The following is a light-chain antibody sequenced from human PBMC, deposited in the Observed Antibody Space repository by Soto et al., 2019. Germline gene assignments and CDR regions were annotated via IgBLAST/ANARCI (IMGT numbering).Light chain of an antibody. CDR3: QQRSNWPRT. CDR2: DAS. Sequence: EIVLTQSPATLSLSPGERATLSCRASQSVSSYLAWFQQKHGQAPRLLIYDASNRATGIQARFSGSGSGTDFPLAISSLEPEDFAVYYCQQRSNWPRTFGQGTKLEIK. J-gene: IGKJ2*01. CDR1: QSVSSY. V-gene: IGKV3-11*01.